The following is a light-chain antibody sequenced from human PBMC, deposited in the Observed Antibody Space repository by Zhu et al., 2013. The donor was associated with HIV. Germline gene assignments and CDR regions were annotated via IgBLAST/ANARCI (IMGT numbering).Light chain of an antibody. CDR2: AAS. J-gene: IGKJ4*01. CDR3: QQLYSFPLT. Sequence: DIQLSQSATFLYASVGDTVTITCRASQAIDNFLAWYQQVPGAAPTLIIYAASKLQIGVPPRFSGSASGTDFTLTITNLQPQDFAFYFCQQLYSFPLTFGGGPKV. V-gene: IGKV1-9*01. CDR1: QAIDNF.